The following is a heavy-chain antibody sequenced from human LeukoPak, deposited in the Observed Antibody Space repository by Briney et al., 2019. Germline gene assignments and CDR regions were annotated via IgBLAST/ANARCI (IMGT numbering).Heavy chain of an antibody. J-gene: IGHJ6*04. Sequence: PSETLSLTCAVYGGSFSGYYWSWIRQPPGEGLEWIGEINHSGSTNYNPSLKSRVTISVDTSKNQFSLKLSSVTAADTAVYYCARVRYSSSWPYYYGMDVWGKGTTVTVSS. D-gene: IGHD6-13*01. CDR3: ARVRYSSSWPYYYGMDV. CDR2: INHSGST. V-gene: IGHV4-34*01. CDR1: GGSFSGYY.